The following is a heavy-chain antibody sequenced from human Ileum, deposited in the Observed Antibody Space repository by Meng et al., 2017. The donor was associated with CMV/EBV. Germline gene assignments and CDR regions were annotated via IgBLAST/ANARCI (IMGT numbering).Heavy chain of an antibody. D-gene: IGHD5-24*01. V-gene: IGHV1-46*01. J-gene: IGHJ4*02. CDR1: GYTFSTHF. Sequence: KSSGYTFSTHFIHWLRQAPGQGLEWMGNVNPSGGSPTYAQRFQGRVTMTWDLSMSTVYMDLSSLTSEDTAIYYCAREMASTYFFDYWGQGTLVTVSS. CDR3: AREMASTYFFDY. CDR2: VNPSGGSP.